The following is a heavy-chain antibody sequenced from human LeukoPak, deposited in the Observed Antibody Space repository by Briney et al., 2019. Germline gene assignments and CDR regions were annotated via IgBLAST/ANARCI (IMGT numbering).Heavy chain of an antibody. CDR2: TYYRSTWLY. J-gene: IGHJ4*02. V-gene: IGHV6-1*01. CDR1: GDSVSSNTAA. D-gene: IGHD3-16*01. Sequence: SQTLSLTCAISGDSVSSNTAAWNWIRQSPSRVLEWLGRTYYRSTWLYDYALSLKSRININPDTSKNQFSLHLNSVTPEDTAVYYCVRDGEGGLDYFDYWGRGTLVTVSS. CDR3: VRDGEGGLDYFDY.